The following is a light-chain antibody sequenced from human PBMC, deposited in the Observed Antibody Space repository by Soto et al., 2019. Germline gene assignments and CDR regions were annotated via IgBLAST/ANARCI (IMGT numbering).Light chain of an antibody. CDR1: TGTVTSGHF. V-gene: IGLV7-46*01. CDR2: ETS. J-gene: IGLJ2*01. CDR3: LVAYGGPRV. Sequence: QAVVTQEPSLTVSPGGTVTLTCGSSTGTVTSGHFPYWFQQKPGQAPRTLIYETSNRHSWTPARFSGSLLGDKAALTLSGAQAEDEADYFCLVAYGGPRVFGGGTKLTVL.